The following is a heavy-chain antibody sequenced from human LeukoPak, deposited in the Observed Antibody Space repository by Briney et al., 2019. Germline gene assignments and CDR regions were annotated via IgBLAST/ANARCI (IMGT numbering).Heavy chain of an antibody. CDR2: IIPISGTA. D-gene: IGHD3-10*01. CDR1: GGTFSSYA. V-gene: IGHV1-69*05. CDR3: ARGIRPYYFDY. J-gene: IGHJ4*02. Sequence: GASVKVSCKASGGTFSSYAISWVRQAPGQGLEWMGGIIPISGTANYAQKFQGRVTITTDESTSTAYMELRSLRSDDTAVYYCARGIRPYYFDYWGRGTLVTVSS.